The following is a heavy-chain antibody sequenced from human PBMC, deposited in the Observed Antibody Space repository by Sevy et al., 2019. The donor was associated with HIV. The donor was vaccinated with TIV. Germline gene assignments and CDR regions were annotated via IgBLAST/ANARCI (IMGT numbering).Heavy chain of an antibody. CDR1: GLTFSSYW. D-gene: IGHD2-2*01. CDR2: INQGGSQE. Sequence: GGSLRLSCAASGLTFSSYWMAWVRQAPGMGLEWVANINQGGSQEYYVDSVKGRFTISRDNAKNSLYLQMNSLRAEDTAVYYCTSILPAGVPAEYFQHWGQSTLVTVSS. V-gene: IGHV3-7*01. CDR3: TSILPAGVPAEYFQH. J-gene: IGHJ1*01.